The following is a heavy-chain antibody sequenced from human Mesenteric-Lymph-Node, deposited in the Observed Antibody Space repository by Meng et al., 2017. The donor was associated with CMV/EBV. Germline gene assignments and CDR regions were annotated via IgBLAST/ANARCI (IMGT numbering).Heavy chain of an antibody. J-gene: IGHJ6*02. D-gene: IGHD1-7*01. Sequence: GESLKISCAASGFTFDDYAMHWVRQAPGKGLEWVSLISWDGGSTYYADSVKGRFTISRDNSKNSLYLQMNSLRAEDTALYYCAKDMRTHDYYYGLDVWGQGTTVTVSS. CDR3: AKDMRTHDYYYGLDV. V-gene: IGHV3-43D*03. CDR1: GFTFDDYA. CDR2: ISWDGGST.